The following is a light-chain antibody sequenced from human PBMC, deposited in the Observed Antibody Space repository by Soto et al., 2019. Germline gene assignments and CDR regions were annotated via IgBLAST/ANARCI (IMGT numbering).Light chain of an antibody. Sequence: SALTQPPSASGSPGQSVTISCTGTSSDVGAYNYVSWYQQHAGKAPKLVIYEVTKRPSGVPDRFSGSKSANTASLAVSGLQAEDEADYYCSSFASSNTWLFGGGTKLTVL. V-gene: IGLV2-8*01. J-gene: IGLJ3*02. CDR3: SSFASSNTWL. CDR1: SSDVGAYNY. CDR2: EVT.